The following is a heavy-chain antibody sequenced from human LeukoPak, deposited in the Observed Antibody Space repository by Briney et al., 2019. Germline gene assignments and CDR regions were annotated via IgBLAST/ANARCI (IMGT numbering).Heavy chain of an antibody. V-gene: IGHV1-24*01. CDR3: ATGRGYCSGTSCYLPDY. CDR2: FDPEDGET. D-gene: IGHD2-2*01. Sequence: ASVKVSCKVSGYTLTELSMHWVRQAPGKGLEWMGGFDPEDGETIYAQKFQGRVTMTEDTSTDTAYMELSSLRSEDTAVYYCATGRGYCSGTSCYLPDYWGQGTLVTVSS. J-gene: IGHJ4*02. CDR1: GYTLTELS.